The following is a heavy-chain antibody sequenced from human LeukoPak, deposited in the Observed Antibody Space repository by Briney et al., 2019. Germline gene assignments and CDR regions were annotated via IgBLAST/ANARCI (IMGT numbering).Heavy chain of an antibody. V-gene: IGHV4-38-2*01. J-gene: IGHJ4*02. D-gene: IGHD5-24*01. CDR3: ASSRDGYTRTGFDY. CDR2: IYHSGST. CDR1: GYSISSGYY. Sequence: PSETLSLTCAVSGYSISSGYYWGWIRQPPGKGLEWIGSIYHSGSTYYNPSLKSRVTISVDTSKNQFSLKLSSVTAADPAVYYCASSRDGYTRTGFDYWGQGTLVTVSS.